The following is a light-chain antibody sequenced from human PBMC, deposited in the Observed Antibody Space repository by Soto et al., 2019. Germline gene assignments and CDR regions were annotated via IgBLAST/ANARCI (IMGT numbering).Light chain of an antibody. Sequence: DIQMTQSPSSLSASVVDRFTITCRASQDIRNFVAWYQQKPGKAPKLLIYAASTLQSGVPSRFSGSGSGTDFTLTITSLQPEDVATYSCQKYSSVPVFGPGTKVEIK. CDR2: AAS. V-gene: IGKV1-27*01. CDR1: QDIRNF. J-gene: IGKJ3*01. CDR3: QKYSSVPV.